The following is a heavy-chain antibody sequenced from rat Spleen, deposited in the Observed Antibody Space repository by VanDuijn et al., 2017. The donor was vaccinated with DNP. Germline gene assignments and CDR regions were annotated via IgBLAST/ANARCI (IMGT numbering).Heavy chain of an antibody. CDR3: TRHIYNDYFDY. V-gene: IGHV2S8*01. CDR1: GFSLTSYG. J-gene: IGHJ2*01. D-gene: IGHD1-10*01. CDR2: ITWGGTN. Sequence: QVQLKESGPGLVQPSQTLSLTCTVSGFSLTSYGVSWVRQAPKNGLEWVASITWGGTNTYYPDNVKGRFTISRDNAKNVLFLQMNNLRSEDTAKYFCTRHIYNDYFDYWGQGVMVSVSS.